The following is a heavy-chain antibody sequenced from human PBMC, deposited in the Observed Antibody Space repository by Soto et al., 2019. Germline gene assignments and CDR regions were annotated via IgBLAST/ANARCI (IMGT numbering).Heavy chain of an antibody. D-gene: IGHD5-12*01. CDR1: GASIYNSNW. CDR2: IFHSGRT. J-gene: IGHJ4*02. V-gene: IGHV4-4*02. Sequence: QVQLQESGPGLVKPSGTLSLTCVVSGASIYNSNWWSWVRQPPGKGLEWIGEIFHSGRTNYNPSLKSRVNISVDKSKNQFSLTMTSVTATDTAVYYCGGNPAMGYSGYDVDYWGQGTLVTVSS. CDR3: GGNPAMGYSGYDVDY.